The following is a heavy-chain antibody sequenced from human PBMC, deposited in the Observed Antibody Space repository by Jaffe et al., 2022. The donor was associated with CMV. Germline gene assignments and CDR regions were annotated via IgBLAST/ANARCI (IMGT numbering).Heavy chain of an antibody. D-gene: IGHD3-10*01. CDR1: GFTFANYA. CDR3: AKVLRGGSGGYMMFFDL. V-gene: IGHV3-23*01. J-gene: IGHJ2*01. Sequence: EVQLLESGGGLVQPGGSLRLSCAASGFTFANYAMNWVRQAPGKELEWVSSISNSGDATYYADSVKGHFTISRDNSKNTLNLQMNSLRAEDTAIYYCAKVLRGGSGGYMMFFDLWGRGTLVTVSS. CDR2: ISNSGDAT.